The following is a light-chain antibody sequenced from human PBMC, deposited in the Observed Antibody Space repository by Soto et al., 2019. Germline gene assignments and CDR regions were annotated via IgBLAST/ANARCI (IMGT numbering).Light chain of an antibody. Sequence: ENVLTQSPGILSLSPGERATLSCRASRSFASSYLAWYQQKPGQAPRHLIYAASSRASVIPDRFSGSGSVTDCPLSISRLDPGDSAVYYCQQYGPSPQYTFGQGTKLEIK. CDR3: QQYGPSPQYT. CDR2: AAS. V-gene: IGKV3-20*01. J-gene: IGKJ2*01. CDR1: RSFASSY.